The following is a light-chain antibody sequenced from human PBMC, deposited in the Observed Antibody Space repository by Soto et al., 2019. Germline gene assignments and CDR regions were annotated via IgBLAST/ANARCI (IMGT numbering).Light chain of an antibody. CDR3: QQSYSTSS. J-gene: IGKJ4*01. V-gene: IGKV1-39*01. CDR2: AAS. Sequence: DLQLTQSPSSLSASVGDRDTITCRASQSINTYLNWYQQKPRKAPNLLIYAASSLQIGVPSRFSGSGSGTDFALTISSLQPEDFATYYCQQSYSTSSFGGGTKVEIK. CDR1: QSINTY.